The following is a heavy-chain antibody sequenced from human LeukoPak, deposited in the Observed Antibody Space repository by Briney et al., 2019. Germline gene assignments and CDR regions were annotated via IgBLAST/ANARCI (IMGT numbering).Heavy chain of an antibody. CDR3: ARLSVGFGELNFDY. J-gene: IGHJ4*02. D-gene: IGHD3-10*01. CDR1: GGSFSGYY. V-gene: IGHV4-34*01. Sequence: KPSETLSLTCAVYGGSFSGYYWSWIRQPPGKGLEWIGEINHSGSTNYNPSLKSRVTISVDTSKNQFSLKLSSVTAADTAVYYCARLSVGFGELNFDYWGQGTLVTVSS. CDR2: INHSGST.